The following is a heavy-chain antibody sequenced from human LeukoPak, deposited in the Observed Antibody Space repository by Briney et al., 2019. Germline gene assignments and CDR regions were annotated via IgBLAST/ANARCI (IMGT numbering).Heavy chain of an antibody. D-gene: IGHD3-22*01. V-gene: IGHV3-30*18. CDR2: ISYDGSNK. CDR1: GFTFSSYG. Sequence: PGGSLRLSCAASGFTFSSYGMHLVRQAPGKGLEWVAVISYDGSNKYYADSVKGRFTISRDNSKNTLYLQMNSLRAEDTAVYYCAKDLYYYDSSALFDYWGQGTLVTVSS. CDR3: AKDLYYYDSSALFDY. J-gene: IGHJ4*02.